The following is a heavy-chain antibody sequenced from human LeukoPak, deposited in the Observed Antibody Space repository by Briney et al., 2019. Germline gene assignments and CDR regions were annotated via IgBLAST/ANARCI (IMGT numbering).Heavy chain of an antibody. J-gene: IGHJ2*01. Sequence: GGSLRLSCAASGFTFSTYTMSWVRQAPGKGPEWVSGISGSGSGTHSADSVKGRFTISRDNPKNTLYLQMNSLRAEDTAVYYCAKGHYYDSGDFYYGWYFELWGRGTLVTVSS. CDR1: GFTFSTYT. D-gene: IGHD3-22*01. CDR3: AKGHYYDSGDFYYGWYFEL. CDR2: ISGSGSGT. V-gene: IGHV3-23*01.